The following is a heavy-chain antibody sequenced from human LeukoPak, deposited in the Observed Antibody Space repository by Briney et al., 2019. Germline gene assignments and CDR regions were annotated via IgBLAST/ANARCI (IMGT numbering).Heavy chain of an antibody. V-gene: IGHV3-11*06. CDR2: ISSSSSYT. D-gene: IGHD3-22*01. Sequence: PGGSLRLSCVASGFSFSDYYMSWIRQAPGKGLEWVSYISSSSSYTNYADSVKGRFTISRDNAKNSLYLQMNSLKAEDTAVYYCARAGVVIYYDSSAWFDPWGQGTLVTVSS. J-gene: IGHJ5*02. CDR1: GFSFSDYY. CDR3: ARAGVVIYYDSSAWFDP.